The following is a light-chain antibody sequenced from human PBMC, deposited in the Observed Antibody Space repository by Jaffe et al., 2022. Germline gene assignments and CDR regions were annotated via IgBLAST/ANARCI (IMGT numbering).Light chain of an antibody. V-gene: IGLV2-8*01. CDR3: CSYTGTYIWM. J-gene: IGLJ3*02. Sequence: QSALTQPPSASGSPGQSVTISCTGTSSDVGGSNYVSWYQQHPGKAPKLIISEVNKRPSGVPDRFSGSKSGNTAYLTVSGLQAEDEADYYCCSYTGTYIWMFGGGTKLTVL. CDR2: EVN. CDR1: SSDVGGSNY.